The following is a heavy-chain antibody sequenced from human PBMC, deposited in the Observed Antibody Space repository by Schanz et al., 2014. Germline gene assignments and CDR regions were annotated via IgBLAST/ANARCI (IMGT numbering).Heavy chain of an antibody. Sequence: QVRLVQSGAEAREPGASVKVSCKATGYMFDTYGFAWVRQAPGQGLEWMGWISTYNGPTRYGQKFQDRLSLTTDTDTATAHVELRSLRTDDTAVYYCARAPTRMNMFRGVTYFFDYWGQGTLVTVSS. V-gene: IGHV1-18*04. CDR1: GYMFDTYG. J-gene: IGHJ4*02. CDR3: ARAPTRMNMFRGVTYFFDY. CDR2: ISTYNGPT. D-gene: IGHD3-10*01.